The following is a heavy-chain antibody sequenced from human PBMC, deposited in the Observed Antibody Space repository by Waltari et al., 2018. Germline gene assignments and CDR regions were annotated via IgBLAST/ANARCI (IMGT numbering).Heavy chain of an antibody. Sequence: ELQLVESGGGLVQPGGSLRLSCAASGFTFSSYWMHWVRQAPGKGLVWVSRINGDGGREIYANPVKGRFTISRDNANNPLYLQMNSLRAEDTAVYYCTKTRYCSTTSCQVDWFDPWGQGTLVTVSS. V-gene: IGHV3-74*01. D-gene: IGHD2-2*01. J-gene: IGHJ5*02. CDR2: INGDGGRE. CDR1: GFTFSSYW. CDR3: TKTRYCSTTSCQVDWFDP.